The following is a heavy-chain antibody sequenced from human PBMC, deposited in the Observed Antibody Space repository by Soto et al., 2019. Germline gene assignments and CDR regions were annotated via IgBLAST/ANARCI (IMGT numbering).Heavy chain of an antibody. CDR2: IKSKTDGGTT. J-gene: IGHJ4*02. Sequence: EVQLVESGGGLVKPGGSLRLSCAASGFTFTNAWVNWVRQAPGKGLESIGRIKSKTDGGTTDYTAPVKGRFIISRDDSKNTLFLQMSSLQIEDTAVYYCVTDRLVWGQGTLVTVFS. D-gene: IGHD2-2*01. CDR3: VTDRLV. V-gene: IGHV3-15*01. CDR1: GFTFTNAW.